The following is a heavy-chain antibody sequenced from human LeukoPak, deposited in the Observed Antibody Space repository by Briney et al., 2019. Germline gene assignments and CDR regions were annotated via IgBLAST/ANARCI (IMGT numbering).Heavy chain of an antibody. Sequence: GGSLRLSCAASGFTFSSYAMSWVRQAPGKGLEWVSAISGSGGSTYYADSVKGRFTISRDNSKNTLYLQMNSLRAEDTAVYCCPIWSGPSYYYYGMDVWGQGTTVTVSS. CDR1: GFTFSSYA. V-gene: IGHV3-23*01. J-gene: IGHJ6*02. CDR3: PIWSGPSYYYYGMDV. CDR2: ISGSGGST. D-gene: IGHD3-3*01.